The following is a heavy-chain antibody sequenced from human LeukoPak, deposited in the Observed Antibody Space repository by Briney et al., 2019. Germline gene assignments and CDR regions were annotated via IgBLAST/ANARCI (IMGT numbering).Heavy chain of an antibody. Sequence: SETLSLTCTVSGYSISSGYYWGWIRQPPGKGLEWIGNIFHSGSTYYNPSLKSRVTISSDTSKNQFSLKLSSVTAADTAVYYCARGDDILTGYPYYFDYWGQGTLVTVSS. CDR2: IFHSGST. CDR3: ARGDDILTGYPYYFDY. CDR1: GYSISSGYY. D-gene: IGHD3-9*01. V-gene: IGHV4-38-2*02. J-gene: IGHJ4*02.